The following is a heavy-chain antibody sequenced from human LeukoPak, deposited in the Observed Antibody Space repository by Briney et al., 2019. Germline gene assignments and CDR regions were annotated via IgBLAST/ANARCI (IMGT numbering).Heavy chain of an antibody. CDR1: GFTFSRYS. CDR3: VRAEVGTTLKYYYYYMDV. CDR2: ISSSRSTT. V-gene: IGHV3-48*01. D-gene: IGHD1-26*01. Sequence: LSGGSLRLSCAASGFTFSRYSMTWVRQAPGKGLEWISFISSSRSTTYYADSVKGRCTISRDNGKNSMYLQMHSLRAEDTAVYYCVRAEVGTTLKYYYYYMDVWGKGTTVTVSS. J-gene: IGHJ6*03.